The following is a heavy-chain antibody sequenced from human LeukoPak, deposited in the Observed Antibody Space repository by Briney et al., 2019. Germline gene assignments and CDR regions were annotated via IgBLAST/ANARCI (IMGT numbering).Heavy chain of an antibody. J-gene: IGHJ6*02. CDR1: GGSFSGYY. V-gene: IGHV4-34*01. CDR2: INHSGSA. D-gene: IGHD3-3*01. CDR3: ARDRRITIFGVDRRKYGMDV. Sequence: SETLSLTCAVYGGSFSGYYWSWIRQPPGKGLEWIGEINHSGSANYNPSLKSRVTISVDTSKNQFSLKLSSVTAADTAVYYCARDRRITIFGVDRRKYGMDVWGQGTTVTVSS.